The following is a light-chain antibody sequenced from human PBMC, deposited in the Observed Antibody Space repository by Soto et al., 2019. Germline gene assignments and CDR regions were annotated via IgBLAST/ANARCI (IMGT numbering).Light chain of an antibody. V-gene: IGLV2-14*01. Sequence: SVLTQPASVSGSPGQSITISCTGTSSDVGGYKYVSWYQQHPGKAPKLMIYDVSNRPSGVSNRFSGSKSGNTASLTISGLQADDEADYYCSSYTSDSTLVFGTGTKVTVL. CDR1: SSDVGGYKY. J-gene: IGLJ1*01. CDR3: SSYTSDSTLV. CDR2: DVS.